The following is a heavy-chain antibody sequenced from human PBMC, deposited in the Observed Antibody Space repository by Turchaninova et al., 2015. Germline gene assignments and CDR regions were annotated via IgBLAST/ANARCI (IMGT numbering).Heavy chain of an antibody. CDR2: IYYSGST. V-gene: IGHV4-39*01. J-gene: IGHJ4*02. D-gene: IGHD1-20*01. CDR1: GGSISSSTYY. CDR3: ARHYNWKDINY. Sequence: QLQLQESGPGLVKPSATLSLTCTVSGGSISSSTYYWGWIRQPPGKGLEWIGSIYYSGSTYYNPALTSRVTMSVDTSKNQFSLKLSSVTAADTAVYYCARHYNWKDINYWGQGTLVTVSS.